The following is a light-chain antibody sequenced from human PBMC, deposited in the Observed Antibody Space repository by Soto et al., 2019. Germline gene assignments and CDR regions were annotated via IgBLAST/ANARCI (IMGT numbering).Light chain of an antibody. Sequence: AIRMTQSPSSLSASTGDRVTITCRASQGISSYLAWYQQRPGKAPKFLIYAASTLQSGVPSRFSGSGSGTDFTLTIICLQSEDFATYYCQQYYSYPRTFGQGTKVEIK. CDR3: QQYYSYPRT. CDR2: AAS. CDR1: QGISSY. J-gene: IGKJ1*01. V-gene: IGKV1-8*01.